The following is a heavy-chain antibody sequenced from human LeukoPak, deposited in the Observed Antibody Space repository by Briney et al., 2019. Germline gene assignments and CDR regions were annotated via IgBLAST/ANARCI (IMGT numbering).Heavy chain of an antibody. J-gene: IGHJ5*02. Sequence: SETLSLTCTVSGGSIRDTSYYWGWIRQSPGKGLGWIGSFDYSGSTYYNASLNSRVTISIDTANKQFSLKLTSVVAADTAVYYCARHGSAGTAWGQGTQVTVSS. D-gene: IGHD6-13*01. V-gene: IGHV4-39*01. CDR3: ARHGSAGTA. CDR1: GGSIRDTSYY. CDR2: FDYSGST.